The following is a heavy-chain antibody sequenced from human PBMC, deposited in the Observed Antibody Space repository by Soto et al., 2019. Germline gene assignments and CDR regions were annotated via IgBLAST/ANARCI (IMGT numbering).Heavy chain of an antibody. CDR2: IYHSGST. CDR1: SGSISSSNW. CDR3: ACLYYDILTGYSSGFDY. Sequence: SETLSLTCAGSSGSISSSNWWSWVRQPPGKGLEWIGEIYHSGSTNYNPSLKSRVTISVDKSKNQFSLKLSSVTAADTAVYYCACLYYDILTGYSSGFDYWGQGTLVTVSS. J-gene: IGHJ4*02. D-gene: IGHD3-9*01. V-gene: IGHV4-4*02.